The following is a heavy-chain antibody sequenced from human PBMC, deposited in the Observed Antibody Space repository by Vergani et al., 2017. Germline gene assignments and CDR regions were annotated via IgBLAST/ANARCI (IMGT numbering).Heavy chain of an antibody. D-gene: IGHD3-10*01. Sequence: EVQLVESGGGLVQPGGSLRLSCAASGFTFSSYWMSWVRQAPGKGLEWVANIKQEGSEKYYVDSVKGRFTISRDNAKNSLYLQMNSLRAEDTAVYYCAREPMVRGVIIYYYYYYMDVWGKGTTVTVSS. CDR1: GFTFSSYW. CDR2: IKQEGSEK. CDR3: AREPMVRGVIIYYYYYYMDV. J-gene: IGHJ6*03. V-gene: IGHV3-7*01.